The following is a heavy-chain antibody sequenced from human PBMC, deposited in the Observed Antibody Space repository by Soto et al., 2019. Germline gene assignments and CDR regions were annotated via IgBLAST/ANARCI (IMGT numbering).Heavy chain of an antibody. Sequence: QVQLVESGGGVVQPGRSLRLSCAASGFTFSSYGMHWVRQAPGKGLEWVAVISYDGSNKYYEDSVKGRFTISRDNSKNTLYLQMNSLRAEDTAVYYCAKVIVVVTDYYYGMDVWGQGTTVTVSS. CDR3: AKVIVVVTDYYYGMDV. CDR2: ISYDGSNK. V-gene: IGHV3-30*18. D-gene: IGHD2-21*02. J-gene: IGHJ6*02. CDR1: GFTFSSYG.